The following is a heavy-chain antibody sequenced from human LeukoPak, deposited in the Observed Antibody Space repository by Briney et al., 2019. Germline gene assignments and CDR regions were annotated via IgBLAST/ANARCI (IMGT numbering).Heavy chain of an antibody. V-gene: IGHV3-7*01. CDR1: GFTFSSYA. D-gene: IGHD3-10*01. CDR2: INEAGVEK. CDR3: ARDYGRSRDYGMDV. Sequence: GRSLRLSCAASGFTFSSYAMHWVRQAPGKGLEWVANINEAGVEKYHVDSVKGRFTISRDNAKNTLYLQMNSLRAEDTAMYYCARDYGRSRDYGMDVWGQGTTVTVSS. J-gene: IGHJ6*02.